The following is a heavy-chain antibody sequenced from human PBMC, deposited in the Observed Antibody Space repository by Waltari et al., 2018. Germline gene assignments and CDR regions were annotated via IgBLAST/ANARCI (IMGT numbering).Heavy chain of an antibody. CDR1: GFTFSGSA. J-gene: IGHJ4*02. V-gene: IGHV3-73*01. Sequence: EVQLVESGGGLVQPGGSLRLPCAASGFTFSGSALIWVRQASGKGLEWVGRIRSKANNYATEYAASVKGRFTISRDDSKNTAYLEMNSLKTEDTAVYYCTTDQDYFDYWGQGTLVTVSS. CDR2: IRSKANNYAT. D-gene: IGHD2-2*01. CDR3: TTDQDYFDY.